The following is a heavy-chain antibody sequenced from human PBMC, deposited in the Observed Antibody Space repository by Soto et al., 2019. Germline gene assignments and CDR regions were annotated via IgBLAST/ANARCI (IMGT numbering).Heavy chain of an antibody. V-gene: IGHV4-39*07. Sequence: SETLSLTCTVSGDSIISSDFYWGWVRQPPGKGLEWIGSIFYLGSSYYNPSLKSRITISVDTSNNQFSLKLTSVTAADTAVYYCARVHVMVVAGSTFDYWGHGTLVTVSS. CDR3: ARVHVMVVAGSTFDY. CDR2: IFYLGSS. CDR1: GDSIISSDFY. J-gene: IGHJ4*01. D-gene: IGHD6-19*01.